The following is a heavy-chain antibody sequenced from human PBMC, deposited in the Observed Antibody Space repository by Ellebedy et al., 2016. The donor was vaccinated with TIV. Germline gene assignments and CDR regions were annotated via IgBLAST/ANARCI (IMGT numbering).Heavy chain of an antibody. CDR1: GGSISSYY. Sequence: SETLSLTXTVSGGSISSYYWSWIRQPPGKGLEWIGYIYYSGSINYNPSLKSRVTISVDTSKNQFSLKLSSVTAADTAVYYCARALLGGYYNWDAFDIWGQGTMVTVSS. CDR2: IYYSGSI. J-gene: IGHJ3*02. D-gene: IGHD3-3*01. CDR3: ARALLGGYYNWDAFDI. V-gene: IGHV4-59*01.